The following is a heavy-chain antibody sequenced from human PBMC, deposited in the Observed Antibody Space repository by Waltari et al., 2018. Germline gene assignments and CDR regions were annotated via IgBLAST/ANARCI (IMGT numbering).Heavy chain of an antibody. J-gene: IGHJ4*02. CDR3: ARDREAYSSSPHFDY. CDR1: GFTFSSYS. CDR2: ISSSSSTI. Sequence: EVQLVESGGGLVQPGGSLRLSCAASGFTFSSYSMTWVRQAPGKGLEWVSYISSSSSTIYYADSVKGRFTISRDNAKNSLYLQMNSLRAEDTAVYYCARDREAYSSSPHFDYWGQGTLVTVSS. V-gene: IGHV3-48*04. D-gene: IGHD6-13*01.